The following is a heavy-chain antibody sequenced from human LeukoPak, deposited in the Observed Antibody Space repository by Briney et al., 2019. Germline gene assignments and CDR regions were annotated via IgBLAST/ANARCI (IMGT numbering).Heavy chain of an antibody. Sequence: ASVNLSCNGSGYSFTGYSMHWVRKAPGPGLGWMGWINPNNGGTNNAQKFQGRVTMTRDTSISIAYMELSRLRSDDTAVYYCATSGSYRIIDYWGQGTLVTVSS. CDR1: GYSFTGYS. D-gene: IGHD1-26*01. CDR3: ATSGSYRIIDY. J-gene: IGHJ4*02. CDR2: INPNNGGT. V-gene: IGHV1-2*02.